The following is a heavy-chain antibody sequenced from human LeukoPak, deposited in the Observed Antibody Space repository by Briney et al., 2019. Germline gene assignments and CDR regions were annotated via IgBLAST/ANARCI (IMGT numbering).Heavy chain of an antibody. Sequence: ASVKVSCKVSGYTLTELSMHWVRQAPGKGLEWMGGFDPEDGETIYAQKFQGRVTITADESTSTAYMELSSLRSEDTAVYYCARVRLVPAAATSGYYYGMDVWGQGTTVTVSS. V-gene: IGHV1-24*01. CDR2: FDPEDGET. CDR1: GYTLTELS. D-gene: IGHD2-2*01. J-gene: IGHJ6*02. CDR3: ARVRLVPAAATSGYYYGMDV.